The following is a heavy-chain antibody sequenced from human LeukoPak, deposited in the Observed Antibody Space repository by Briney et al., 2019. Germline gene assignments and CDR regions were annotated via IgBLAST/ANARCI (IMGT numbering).Heavy chain of an antibody. CDR2: IYYSGST. CDR1: GGSISSSSYY. Sequence: PSETLSLTCTVSGGSISSSSYYWGWIRQPPGKGLEWIGSIYYSGSTYYNPSLKSRVTISVDTSKNQFSLKLSSVTAADTAVYYCARDRPPTVTTLGWFDPWGQGTLVTVSS. J-gene: IGHJ5*02. V-gene: IGHV4-39*02. D-gene: IGHD4-17*01. CDR3: ARDRPPTVTTLGWFDP.